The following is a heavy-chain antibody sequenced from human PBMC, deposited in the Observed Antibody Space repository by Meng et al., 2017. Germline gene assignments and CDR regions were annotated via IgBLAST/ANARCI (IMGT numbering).Heavy chain of an antibody. J-gene: IGHJ1*01. V-gene: IGHV2-5*01. Sequence: HIPLKVSGPEGGITTHTLTLTCLFSGFSLRTSGVGVGWIRQRPGKALEWLALIYWNDDKRYSPSLKSRLTITKDTSKNQVVLTMTNMDPVDTATYYCAHIPYSSSWYEYFQHWGQGTLVTVSS. CDR3: AHIPYSSSWYEYFQH. D-gene: IGHD6-13*01. CDR2: IYWNDDK. CDR1: GFSLRTSGVG.